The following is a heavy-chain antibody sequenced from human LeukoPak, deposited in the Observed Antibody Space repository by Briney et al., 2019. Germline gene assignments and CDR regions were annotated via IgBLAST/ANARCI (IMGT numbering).Heavy chain of an antibody. D-gene: IGHD2-21*01. CDR2: ISYDGANK. CDR3: ARAYSRTAIDY. Sequence: GRSLRLSCAASGFTFSSYAMHWVRQAPGKGLEWVAVISYDGANKYYADSVKGRFTFSRDNSKSTLYLQMNSPRAEDTAVYYCARAYSRTAIDYWGQGTLVTVSS. CDR1: GFTFSSYA. J-gene: IGHJ4*02. V-gene: IGHV3-30*04.